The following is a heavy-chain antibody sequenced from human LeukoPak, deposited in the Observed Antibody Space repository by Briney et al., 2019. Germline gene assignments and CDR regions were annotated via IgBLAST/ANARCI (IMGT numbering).Heavy chain of an antibody. CDR1: GYSFTSYW. D-gene: IGHD5-12*01. Sequence: GESLKISCKGYGYSFTSYWIGWVRQMPGKGLEWMGSIFPGDSETRYSPSFQGQVTISADKSISTAYLQWSSLKASDTAMYYCARLSSRRGYGGYDPLDYWGQGTPVTVSS. CDR2: IFPGDSET. J-gene: IGHJ4*02. V-gene: IGHV5-51*01. CDR3: ARLSSRRGYGGYDPLDY.